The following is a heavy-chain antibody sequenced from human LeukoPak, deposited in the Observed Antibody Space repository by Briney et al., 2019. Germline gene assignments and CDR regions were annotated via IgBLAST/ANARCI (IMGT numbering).Heavy chain of an antibody. CDR2: ISSSSSYI. D-gene: IGHD4-17*01. Sequence: GGSLRLSCAASGFTFSSYAMSWVRQAPGKGLEWVSSISSSSSYIYYADSVKGRFTISRDNAKNSLYLQMNSLRAEDTAVYYCARGGYGDFTNYYYYGMDVWGQGTTVTVSS. CDR3: ARGGYGDFTNYYYYGMDV. V-gene: IGHV3-21*01. CDR1: GFTFSSYA. J-gene: IGHJ6*02.